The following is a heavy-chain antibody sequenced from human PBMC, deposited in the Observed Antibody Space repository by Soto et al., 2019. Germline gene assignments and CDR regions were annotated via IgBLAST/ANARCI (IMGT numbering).Heavy chain of an antibody. CDR3: ARGLPKRWLQLCRWFDP. V-gene: IGHV4-34*01. CDR2: INHSGST. Sequence: QVQLQQWGAGLLKPSETLSLTCAVYGGSFSGYYWSWIRQPPGKGLEWIGEINHSGSTNYNPSLKGPVTLSVDTPNTQFARKLSSVTAPATAVYYRARGLPKRWLQLCRWFDPWGQGTLVTVSS. CDR1: GGSFSGYY. J-gene: IGHJ5*02. D-gene: IGHD5-12*01.